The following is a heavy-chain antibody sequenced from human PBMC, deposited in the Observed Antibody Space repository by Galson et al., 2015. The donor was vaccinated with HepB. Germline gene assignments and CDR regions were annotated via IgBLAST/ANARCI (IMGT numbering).Heavy chain of an antibody. CDR3: ARLVAPYYNMDV. Sequence: SLRLSCAASGFTVSSNYMSWVRQAPGKGLEWVSVIYSGGSTYYADSVKGRFTISRDNSKNTLYLQMNSLRAEDTAVYYCARLVAPYYNMDVWGQGTTVTVSS. D-gene: IGHD2-15*01. CDR2: IYSGGST. J-gene: IGHJ6*02. CDR1: GFTVSSNY. V-gene: IGHV3-66*01.